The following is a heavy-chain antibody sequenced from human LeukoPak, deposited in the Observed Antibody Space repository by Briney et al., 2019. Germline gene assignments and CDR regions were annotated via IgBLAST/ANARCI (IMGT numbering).Heavy chain of an antibody. D-gene: IGHD4-17*01. V-gene: IGHV1-2*02. CDR2: INPNSGGT. J-gene: IGHJ4*02. Sequence: ASVKVSCKASGYTFTGYYMHWVRQAPGQGLEWMGWINPNSGGTNYAQKFQGRVTMTRDTSINTAYMELSRLRSDVTAVYYCARDPKPLGYGDYDYWGQGTLVTVSS. CDR1: GYTFTGYY. CDR3: ARDPKPLGYGDYDY.